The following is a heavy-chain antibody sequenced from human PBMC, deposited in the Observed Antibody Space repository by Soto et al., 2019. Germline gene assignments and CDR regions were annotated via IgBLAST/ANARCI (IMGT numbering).Heavy chain of an antibody. J-gene: IGHJ5*02. Sequence: ASVKVSCKVSGYTFTSYGISWVRQAPGQGLEWMGWISAYNGNTNYAQKLQGRVTMTTDTSTSTAYMELRSLRSDDTAVYYCARVHGYYYDSSGYWGNWFDPWGQGTLVTVSS. CDR1: GYTFTSYG. CDR3: ARVHGYYYDSSGYWGNWFDP. V-gene: IGHV1-18*01. D-gene: IGHD3-22*01. CDR2: ISAYNGNT.